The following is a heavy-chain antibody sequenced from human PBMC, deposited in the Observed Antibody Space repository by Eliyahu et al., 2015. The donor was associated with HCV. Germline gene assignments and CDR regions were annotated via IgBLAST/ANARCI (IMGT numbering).Heavy chain of an antibody. Sequence: LQESGPGLVKPSETLSLTCTVSGGSISDYYWSWLRQPPGKGLEWIGYIYYTGSTTYNPSLKSRVTISVDTSKNQISLKLSSVTAADTAVYYCARKRDRSMATPLDRWGQGTLVTVSS. D-gene: IGHD5-18*01. V-gene: IGHV4-59*08. CDR1: GGSISDYY. CDR3: ARKRDRSMATPLDR. J-gene: IGHJ5*02. CDR2: IYYTGST.